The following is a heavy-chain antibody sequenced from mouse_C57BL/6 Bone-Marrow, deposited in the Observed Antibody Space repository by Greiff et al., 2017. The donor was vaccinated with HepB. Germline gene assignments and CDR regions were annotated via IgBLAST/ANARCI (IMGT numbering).Heavy chain of an antibody. Sequence: EVMLVESGEGLVKPGGSLKLSCAASGFTFSSYAMSWVRQTPEKRLEWVAYISSGGDYIYYADTVKGRFTISRDNARNTLYLQMSSLKSEDTAMYYCTRDRGVVDYYYAMDYWGQGTSVTVAS. CDR1: GFTFSSYA. CDR2: ISSGGDYI. J-gene: IGHJ4*01. V-gene: IGHV5-9-1*02. CDR3: TRDRGVVDYYYAMDY. D-gene: IGHD1-1*01.